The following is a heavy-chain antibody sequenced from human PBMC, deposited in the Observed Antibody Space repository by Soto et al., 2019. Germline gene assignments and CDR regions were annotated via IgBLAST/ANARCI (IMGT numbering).Heavy chain of an antibody. CDR3: ARGIAAAGTRGAYYYYGMDV. D-gene: IGHD6-13*01. Sequence: PGGSLRLSCAASGFTFSSYDMHWVRQATGKGLEWVSAIGTAGDPYYPGSVKGRFTISRENAKNSLYLQMNSLRAGDTAVYYCARGIAAAGTRGAYYYYGMDVWGQGTTVTVSS. CDR2: IGTAGDP. J-gene: IGHJ6*02. V-gene: IGHV3-13*05. CDR1: GFTFSSYD.